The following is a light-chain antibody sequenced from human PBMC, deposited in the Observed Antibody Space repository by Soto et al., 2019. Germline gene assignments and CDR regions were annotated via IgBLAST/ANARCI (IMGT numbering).Light chain of an antibody. Sequence: SSELTQPPSVSVAPGRTARITSGGNNIGSKSVHWYQQKPGQAPVLVIYYDSDRPSGIPERFSGSNSGNTATLTISRVEAGDEADYYCQVWDSSSDHPVFGGGTQLTVL. J-gene: IGLJ2*01. CDR1: NIGSKS. V-gene: IGLV3-21*04. CDR2: YDS. CDR3: QVWDSSSDHPV.